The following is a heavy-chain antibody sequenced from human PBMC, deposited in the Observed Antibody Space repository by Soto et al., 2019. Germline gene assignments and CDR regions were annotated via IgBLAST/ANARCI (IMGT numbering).Heavy chain of an antibody. CDR1: GFTFSSYW. D-gene: IGHD3-3*01. J-gene: IGHJ6*02. V-gene: IGHV3-74*01. CDR2: INSDGSST. Sequence: GGALRLSCAASGFTFSSYWMHWVRQAPGKGLVWVSRINSDGSSTSYADSVKGRFTISRDNAKNTLYLQMNSLRAEDTAVYYCARGNDFWSGYTYYYSGMDVWGQGTTVTVSS. CDR3: ARGNDFWSGYTYYYSGMDV.